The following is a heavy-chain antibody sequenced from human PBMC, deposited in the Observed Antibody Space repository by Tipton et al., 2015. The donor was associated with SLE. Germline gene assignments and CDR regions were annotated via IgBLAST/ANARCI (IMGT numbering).Heavy chain of an antibody. D-gene: IGHD2-8*01. CDR1: GFTFRNYA. J-gene: IGHJ4*02. V-gene: IGHV3-23*04. CDR3: AKDRVFDL. Sequence: VQLVQSGGKVVEPGESLRLTCSATGFTFRNYAMSWVRQAPGRGLEWVSAISASGGSTYYADSVKGRFSIFRDNFNNILWLQINSLRAEDTATYYCAKDRVFDLWGQGTLVTVSS. CDR2: ISASGGST.